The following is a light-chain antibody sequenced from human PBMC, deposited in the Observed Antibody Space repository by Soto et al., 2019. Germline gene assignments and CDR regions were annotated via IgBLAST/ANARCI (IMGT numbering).Light chain of an antibody. CDR3: SSYTSSSTL. CDR2: EVS. CDR1: NSDLGSYNY. J-gene: IGLJ1*01. Sequence: QSALTQPASVSGSPGQSITISCTGTNSDLGSYNYVSWYQQHPGKAPKLMIYEVSDRPSGISSRFSGSKSGNTASLTISGLQTEDEADYYCSSYTSSSTLFGTGTKVTVL. V-gene: IGLV2-14*01.